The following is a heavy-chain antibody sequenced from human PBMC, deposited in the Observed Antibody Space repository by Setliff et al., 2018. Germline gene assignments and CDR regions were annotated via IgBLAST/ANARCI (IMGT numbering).Heavy chain of an antibody. D-gene: IGHD3-10*01. V-gene: IGHV5-51*01. CDR3: ARVGSQGGYYFDS. CDR1: GYRFASYW. CDR2: IYPGDSDT. J-gene: IGHJ4*02. Sequence: GESLKISCKGSGYRFASYWIGWVRQMPGKGLEWMGFIYPGDSDTRYSPSFQGQVTISADKSISSAYLQWRSLKASDTAMYYCARVGSQGGYYFDSWGQGTLVTVSS.